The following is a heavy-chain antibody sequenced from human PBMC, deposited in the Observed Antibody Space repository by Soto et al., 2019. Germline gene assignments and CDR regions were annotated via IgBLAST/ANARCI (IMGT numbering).Heavy chain of an antibody. CDR2: IIPILGIA. J-gene: IGHJ6*02. CDR3: ASEEDDIAADGKHYYYGMDV. CDR1: GGTFSRYT. V-gene: IGHV1-69*02. Sequence: QVQLVQSGAEVKKPGSSVQVSCKASGGTFSRYTISWVRQAPGPGLEWMGRIIPILGIANYAQKFQGRVTSTANKSTGTPYMVRSSLRGEDIAVYYCASEEDDIAADGKHYYYGMDVWGQGTTVIVSS. D-gene: IGHD6-13*01.